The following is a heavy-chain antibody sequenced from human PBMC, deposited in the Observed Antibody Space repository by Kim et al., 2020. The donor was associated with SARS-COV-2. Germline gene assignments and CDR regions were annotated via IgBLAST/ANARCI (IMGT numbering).Heavy chain of an antibody. D-gene: IGHD5-18*01. CDR1: GFTFSIYW. CDR2: IKSDGSST. V-gene: IGHV3-74*01. CDR3: ARGLGYNYGFGP. Sequence: GGSLRLSCSASGFTFSIYWMHWVRQAPGKGLVWVSRIKSDGSSTSYAGSVKGRFTISRDSAKNTLYMQMNSLRVEDTAVYYCARGLGYNYGFGPWGQGTLVTVSS. J-gene: IGHJ5*02.